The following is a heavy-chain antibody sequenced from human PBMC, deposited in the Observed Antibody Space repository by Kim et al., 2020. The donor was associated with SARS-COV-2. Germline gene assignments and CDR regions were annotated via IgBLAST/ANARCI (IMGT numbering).Heavy chain of an antibody. D-gene: IGHD2-15*01. Sequence: SNKYYQAPVKGRFTSSEDNAKNTLYLQMNSLRGEDTAVYYCARDLGGYFDYWGQGTLVTVSS. V-gene: IGHV3-30-3*01. CDR2: SNK. J-gene: IGHJ4*02. CDR3: ARDLGGYFDY.